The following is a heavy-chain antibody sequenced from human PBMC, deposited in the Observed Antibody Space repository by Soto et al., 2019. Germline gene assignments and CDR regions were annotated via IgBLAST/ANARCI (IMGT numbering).Heavy chain of an antibody. CDR1: GDSVSSNSAA. CDR3: ARDAFDSSGYYSDAFDI. D-gene: IGHD3-22*01. Sequence: SQTLTLTCTISGDSVSSNSAAWNWIRQSPSRGLEWLGRTYYRSKWYNDYAVSVKSRITINPDTSKNQFSLQLNSVTPEDTAVYYCARDAFDSSGYYSDAFDIWGQGTMVTVSS. V-gene: IGHV6-1*01. J-gene: IGHJ3*02. CDR2: TYYRSKWYN.